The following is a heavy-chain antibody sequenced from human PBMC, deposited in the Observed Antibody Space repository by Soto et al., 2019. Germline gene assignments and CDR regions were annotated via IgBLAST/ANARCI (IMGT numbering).Heavy chain of an antibody. D-gene: IGHD3-10*01. CDR3: ARDPHYGSRSYYFFEC. V-gene: IGHV3-33*01. CDR2: IWYDGINK. J-gene: IGHJ4*02. CDR1: GFTFSSYC. Sequence: GGSLRLSCAASGFTFSSYCIHWVRQAPCKGLEWVAVIWYDGINKYYADSVKGRFTISRDNSKNTLYLQMNSLRAEDTAVYYWARDPHYGSRSYYFFECCGRRTLVTVCS.